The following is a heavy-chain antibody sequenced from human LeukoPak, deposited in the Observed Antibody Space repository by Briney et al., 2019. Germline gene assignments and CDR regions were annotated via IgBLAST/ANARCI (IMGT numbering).Heavy chain of an antibody. CDR1: GGSISSYY. D-gene: IGHD6-13*01. Sequence: SETLSLTCTVSGGSISSYYWSWIRQPAGKGLEWIGHIYTNGRTDYNPSLKRRVTISVDKAKNQFSLKLTSVTTADTAVYYCAGDGYRTTWYYYWGQGTPVTVSS. CDR2: IYTNGRT. CDR3: AGDGYRTTWYYY. J-gene: IGHJ4*02. V-gene: IGHV4-4*07.